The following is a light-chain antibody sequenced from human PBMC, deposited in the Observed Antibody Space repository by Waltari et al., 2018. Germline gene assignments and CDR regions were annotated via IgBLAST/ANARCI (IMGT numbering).Light chain of an antibody. J-gene: IGLJ2*01. V-gene: IGLV1-51*01. CDR1: IFNIGNYY. Sequence: QSVLTQPPSVSAAPGQKVTISCPGSIFNIGNYYVSWYHQVPGAAPKLLIYDNNKRPAGIPHRVSASKSGTSGTVGITGLQIGDEAEYYCATWDNSLSEVVFGGGTKLTVL. CDR2: DNN. CDR3: ATWDNSLSEVV.